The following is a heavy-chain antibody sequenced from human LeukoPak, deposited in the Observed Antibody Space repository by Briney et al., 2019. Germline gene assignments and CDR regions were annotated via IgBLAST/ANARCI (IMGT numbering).Heavy chain of an antibody. D-gene: IGHD2-15*01. V-gene: IGHV1-69*04. J-gene: IGHJ3*02. Sequence: GASVKVSCKASGGTFSSYAISWVRQAPGQGLEWMGRIIPILGIANYAQKFQGRVTITADKSTGTAYMELSSLRSEDTAVYYCAEGYCSGGSCYGMGYDAFDIWGQGTMVTVSS. CDR1: GGTFSSYA. CDR3: AEGYCSGGSCYGMGYDAFDI. CDR2: IIPILGIA.